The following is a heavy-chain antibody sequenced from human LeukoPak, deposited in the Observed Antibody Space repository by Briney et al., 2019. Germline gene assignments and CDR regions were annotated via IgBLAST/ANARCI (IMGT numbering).Heavy chain of an antibody. CDR3: ARDESYDSSGYYPFDY. J-gene: IGHJ4*02. CDR2: ISSSSSYI. D-gene: IGHD3-22*01. CDR1: GFTFSSYS. V-gene: IGHV3-21*01. Sequence: PGGSLRLSCAASGFTFSSYSMNWVRQAPGRGLEWVSSISSSSSYIYYADSVKGRFTISRDNAKNSLYLQMNSLRAEDTAVYYCARDESYDSSGYYPFDYWGQGTLVTVSS.